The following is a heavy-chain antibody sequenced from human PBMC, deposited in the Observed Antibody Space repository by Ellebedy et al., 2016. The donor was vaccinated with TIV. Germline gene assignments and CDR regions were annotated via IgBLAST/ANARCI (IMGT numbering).Heavy chain of an antibody. CDR1: GGSFRGYC. D-gene: IGHD6-19*01. CDR2: INHSGST. Sequence: MPSETLSPTCAVYGGSFRGYCWSWIRQPPGKGLEWSGEINHSGSTNYNPSLKSRVTISVDTSKNQFSLKLSSVTAADTAVYYCARSSGWDRFDYWGQGTLVTVSS. CDR3: ARSSGWDRFDY. V-gene: IGHV4-34*01. J-gene: IGHJ4*02.